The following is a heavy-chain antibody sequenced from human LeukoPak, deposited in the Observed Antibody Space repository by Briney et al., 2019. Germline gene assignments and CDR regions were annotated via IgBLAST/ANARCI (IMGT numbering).Heavy chain of an antibody. CDR2: IYYGGST. J-gene: IGHJ4*02. CDR3: ARGYSSGWYPLLDY. CDR1: GGSISSYY. V-gene: IGHV4-59*01. D-gene: IGHD6-19*01. Sequence: PSETLSLTCTVSGGSISSYYWSWIRQPPGKGLEWIGYIYYGGSTNYNPSLKSRVTISVDTSKNQFSLKLSSVTAADTAVYYCARGYSSGWYPLLDYWGQGTLVTVSS.